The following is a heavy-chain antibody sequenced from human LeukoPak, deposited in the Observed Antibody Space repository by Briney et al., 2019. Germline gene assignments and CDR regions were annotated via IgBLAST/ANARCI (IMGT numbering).Heavy chain of an antibody. CDR3: ARIYSSGWYGTY. J-gene: IGHJ4*02. CDR1: GGSISSSTYY. V-gene: IGHV4-39*01. Sequence: SETLSLTCTVSGGSISSSTYYWGWLRPPPGEGLVWIGSMYYSGNTYYNPSLKSRVTTSVNTSKNQFSLKLSSVTAADTAVYYCARIYSSGWYGTYWGQGTLVTVSS. D-gene: IGHD6-19*01. CDR2: MYYSGNT.